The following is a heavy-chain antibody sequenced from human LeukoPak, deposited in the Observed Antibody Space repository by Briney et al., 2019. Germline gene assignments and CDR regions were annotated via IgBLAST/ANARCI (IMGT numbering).Heavy chain of an antibody. CDR3: ARESRAYDSSGYYYKN. J-gene: IGHJ4*02. CDR2: INTNTGNP. V-gene: IGHV7-4-1*02. CDR1: GYTFTIYA. Sequence: ASVKVSCKASGYTFTIYAMNWVRQAPGQGLEWMGWINTNTGNPTYAQGFTGRFVFSLDTSVSTAYLQISSLKAEDTAVYYCARESRAYDSSGYYYKNWGQGTLVTVSS. D-gene: IGHD3-22*01.